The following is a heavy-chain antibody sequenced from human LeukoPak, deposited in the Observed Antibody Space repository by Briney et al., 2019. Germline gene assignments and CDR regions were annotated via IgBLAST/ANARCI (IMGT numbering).Heavy chain of an antibody. Sequence: PGRSLRLSCAASGFTFDDYAMHWVRRAPGKGLEWVSGISWNSGSIGYADSVKGRSTISRDNAKNSLYLQMNSLRAEDTALYYCAKDSGFGSVAGPRAFDIWGQGTMVTVSS. J-gene: IGHJ3*02. CDR3: AKDSGFGSVAGPRAFDI. CDR2: ISWNSGSI. CDR1: GFTFDDYA. V-gene: IGHV3-9*01. D-gene: IGHD6-19*01.